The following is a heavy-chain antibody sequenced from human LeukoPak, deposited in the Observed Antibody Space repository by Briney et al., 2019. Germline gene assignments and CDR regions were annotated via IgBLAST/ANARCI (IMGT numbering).Heavy chain of an antibody. J-gene: IGHJ4*02. CDR1: GFTFSSYT. Sequence: GGSLRLSCAASGFTFSSYTMSWVRQAPGKGLEGVSTIRNSDNKPYYADSVYGRFTIPRENSKNTLHLQLNSLTAEDTAIYYRAKATGPLGNWGQGTLVTVSS. CDR2: IRNSDNKP. CDR3: AKATGPLGN. V-gene: IGHV3-23*01. D-gene: IGHD1-1*01.